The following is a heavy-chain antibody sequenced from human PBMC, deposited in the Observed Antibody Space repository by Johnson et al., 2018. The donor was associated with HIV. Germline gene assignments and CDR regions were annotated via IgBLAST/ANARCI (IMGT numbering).Heavy chain of an antibody. D-gene: IGHD6-19*01. CDR2: ISSNGGST. Sequence: QVQLVESGGGVVQPGGSLRLSCAASGFTFSSYAMSWVRQAPGKGLEYVSGISSNGGSTYYAHSVKGRFTISRDNSKNTVYLEMNSLRAEDTAVYYCAKGSGSGWLRDAFDIWGQGTMVTVSS. V-gene: IGHV3-64*04. CDR3: AKGSGSGWLRDAFDI. CDR1: GFTFSSYA. J-gene: IGHJ3*02.